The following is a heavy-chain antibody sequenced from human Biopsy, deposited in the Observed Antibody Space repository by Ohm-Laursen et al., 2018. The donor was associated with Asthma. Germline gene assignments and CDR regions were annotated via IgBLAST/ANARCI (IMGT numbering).Heavy chain of an antibody. Sequence: SLRLSCAASGFTFDDYGMPWVRQAPGKGLEGVSGISWNSGSIGYAHSVKGRFTISRDNAKNSLYLQMNSLRVEDTALYYCAKAALGDIGKDYWGQGTLVTVSS. D-gene: IGHD2-21*01. CDR1: GFTFDDYG. CDR2: ISWNSGSI. J-gene: IGHJ4*02. V-gene: IGHV3-9*01. CDR3: AKAALGDIGKDY.